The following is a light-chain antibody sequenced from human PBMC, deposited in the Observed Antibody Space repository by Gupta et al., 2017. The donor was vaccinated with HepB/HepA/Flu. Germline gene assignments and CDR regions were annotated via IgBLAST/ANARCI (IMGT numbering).Light chain of an antibody. J-gene: IGLJ1*01. Sequence: QSVLTQPPSVSGAPGQWVTISCTGGRTNIGAGYDVHWYQQHPGTAPKLLIYDNSNRPSGVPDRFSGSKSGTSASLAITGLQAEDEADYYCQSYDSSLSVFVFGTGTKVTVL. V-gene: IGLV1-40*01. CDR2: DNS. CDR1: RTNIGAGYD. CDR3: QSYDSSLSVFV.